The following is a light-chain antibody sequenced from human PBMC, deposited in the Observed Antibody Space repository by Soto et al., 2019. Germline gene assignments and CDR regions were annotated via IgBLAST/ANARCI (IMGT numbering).Light chain of an antibody. V-gene: IGKV3-11*01. J-gene: IGKJ5*01. CDR2: DAS. CDR3: QQRSNWPPAIT. Sequence: EIVLTQSPATLSLSPGERATLSCRASQSVSSYLDWYQQKPGQAPRLLIYDASNMATGVPARFSASGSGTDFSLNISSLEPEDFAVYYCQQRSNWPPAITFGQGTRLEIK. CDR1: QSVSSY.